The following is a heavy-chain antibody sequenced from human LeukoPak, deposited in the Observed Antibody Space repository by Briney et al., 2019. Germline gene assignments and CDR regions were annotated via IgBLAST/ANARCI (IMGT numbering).Heavy chain of an antibody. J-gene: IGHJ6*02. Sequence: GGSLRRSCAASGFSFSTSPMSWVRQPPGKGLEWVSAINNGPGATFYRDSVRGRFTISRDDSKSTLYLQMNGLRAEDTGTYYCAKTHYDLLDVWGQGTTVTVSS. D-gene: IGHD5-12*01. CDR1: GFSFSTSP. V-gene: IGHV3-23*01. CDR2: INNGPGAT. CDR3: AKTHYDLLDV.